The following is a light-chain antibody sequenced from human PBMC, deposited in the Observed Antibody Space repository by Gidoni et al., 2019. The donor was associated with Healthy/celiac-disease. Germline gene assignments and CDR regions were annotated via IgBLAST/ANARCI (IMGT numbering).Light chain of an antibody. V-gene: IGLV3-1*01. CDR1: KLGDKY. Sequence: SYELTQPPSVSVSPGQTARITCSGDKLGDKYACWYQQKAGQSPVLVLYQDNKRPSGIPERFSGSNSGNTATLTISGTQAMDEADYYCQAWDSSSFYVFGTGTKVTVL. CDR3: QAWDSSSFYV. CDR2: QDN. J-gene: IGLJ1*01.